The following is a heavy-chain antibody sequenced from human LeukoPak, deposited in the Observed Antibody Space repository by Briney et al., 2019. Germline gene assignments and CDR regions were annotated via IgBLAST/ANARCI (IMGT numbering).Heavy chain of an antibody. J-gene: IGHJ5*02. D-gene: IGHD3-10*01. CDR1: GYSFTSYW. V-gene: IGHV5-51*01. CDR2: IYPGDSDT. Sequence: GESLKISCKGSGYSFTSYWIGWVRQLPGKGLEWMGIIYPGDSDTRYSPSFQGQVTISADKSISTAYLQWSSLKASDTAMYYCARGNGDCYGSGSHECWWFDPWGQGTLVTVSS. CDR3: ARGNGDCYGSGSHECWWFDP.